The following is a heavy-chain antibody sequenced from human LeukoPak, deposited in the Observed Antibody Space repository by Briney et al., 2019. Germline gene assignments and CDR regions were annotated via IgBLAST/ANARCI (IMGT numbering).Heavy chain of an antibody. V-gene: IGHV3-21*01. CDR3: ARDGGYCSGGSCNNWFDP. Sequence: KAGGSLRLSCVASGFTFSTYSMNWVRQAPGKGLEWVSSISSSNNYIYYADSVKGRFTISRDNAKNSLFLQMNSLRAEDTAVYYCARDGGYCSGGSCNNWFDPWGQGTLVTVSS. D-gene: IGHD2-15*01. CDR1: GFTFSTYS. J-gene: IGHJ5*02. CDR2: ISSSNNYI.